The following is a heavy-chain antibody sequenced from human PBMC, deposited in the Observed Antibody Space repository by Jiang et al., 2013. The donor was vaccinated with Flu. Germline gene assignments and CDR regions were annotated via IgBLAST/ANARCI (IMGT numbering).Heavy chain of an antibody. V-gene: IGHV1-3*01. J-gene: IGHJ4*02. Sequence: VKVSCKASGYTLTSYAMHWVRQAPGQRLEWMGRVNAGNGDTKYSQKFQGRVTITMETSASTVYMELSSLRSEDTAVYYCARDTPYDFFDYWGQGTLVTVSS. CDR3: ARDTPYDFFDY. D-gene: IGHD3-3*01. CDR2: VNAGNGDT. CDR1: GYTLTSYA.